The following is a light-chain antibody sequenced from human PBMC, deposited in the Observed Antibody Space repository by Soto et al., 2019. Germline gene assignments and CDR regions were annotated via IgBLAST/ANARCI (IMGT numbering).Light chain of an antibody. CDR3: HHYHNWPMT. J-gene: IGKJ5*01. Sequence: EIVMTQSPATLAGSPGERATLSCRASESVRSHLDWYQQKPGQAPRLLIYHSSTRATDIPARLSGSESGTEFTLTISSLQSEDFEVYYCHHYHNWPMTFGQGTRLEIK. V-gene: IGKV3-15*01. CDR1: ESVRSH. CDR2: HSS.